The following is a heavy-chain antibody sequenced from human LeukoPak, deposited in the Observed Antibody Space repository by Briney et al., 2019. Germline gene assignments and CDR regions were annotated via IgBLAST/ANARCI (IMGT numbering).Heavy chain of an antibody. CDR3: ARDGPQLGVQKRGAFDI. D-gene: IGHD7-27*01. V-gene: IGHV4-30-4*01. CDR2: IYYSGST. J-gene: IGHJ3*02. CDR1: GGSISSGDYY. Sequence: SETLSLTCTVSGGSISSGDYYRSWIRQPPGKGLEWIGYIYYSGSTYYNPSLKSRVTISVDTSKNQFSLKLSFVTAADTAVYYCARDGPQLGVQKRGAFDIWGQGTMVTVSS.